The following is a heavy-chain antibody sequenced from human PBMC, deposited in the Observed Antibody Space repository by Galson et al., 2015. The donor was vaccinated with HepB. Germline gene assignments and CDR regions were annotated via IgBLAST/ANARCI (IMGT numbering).Heavy chain of an antibody. CDR2: ISGSGDNT. CDR3: AKTRGTGYGDYVN. D-gene: IGHD4-17*01. V-gene: IGHV3-23*01. CDR1: GFIFSSYA. Sequence: SLRLSCAASGFIFSSYAMTWVRQAPGKGLEWVSTISGSGDNTYYADSVRGRFTISRDNSKNTLYLQMNSLRAEDTAVYYCAKTRGTGYGDYVNWGQGTLVTVSS. J-gene: IGHJ4*02.